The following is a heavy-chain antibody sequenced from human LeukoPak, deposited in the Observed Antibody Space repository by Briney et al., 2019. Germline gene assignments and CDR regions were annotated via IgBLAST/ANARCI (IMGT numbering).Heavy chain of an antibody. CDR1: GHSLSSDY. J-gene: IGHJ5*02. D-gene: IGHD2-8*01. Sequence: TETLSLTCSVHGHSLSSDYCSWIRQPPGKGLEWVEYIYYSGSTNYNPSLKSRVTISVDTSKNQFSLKLSSVTAADTAVYYCARRGVILYYSFDPWGQGTLVTVSS. V-gene: IGHV4-59*01. CDR3: ARRGVILYYSFDP. CDR2: IYYSGST.